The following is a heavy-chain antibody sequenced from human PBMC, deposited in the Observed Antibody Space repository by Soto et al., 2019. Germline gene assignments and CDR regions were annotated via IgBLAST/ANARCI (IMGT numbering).Heavy chain of an antibody. CDR3: SKDPEIGMLGNWFGP. CDR1: GFTFSSYA. CDR2: ISGSGGST. Sequence: EVQLLESGGGLVQPGGSLRLSCAASGFTFSSYAMSWVRQAPGKGLEWVSAISGSGGSTYYADSVKGRFTISRDNSKNAQYLQMNSRRAEERDVYYCSKDPEIGMLGNWFGPWGQGTLVNVSS. J-gene: IGHJ5*02. V-gene: IGHV3-23*01. D-gene: IGHD2-8*01.